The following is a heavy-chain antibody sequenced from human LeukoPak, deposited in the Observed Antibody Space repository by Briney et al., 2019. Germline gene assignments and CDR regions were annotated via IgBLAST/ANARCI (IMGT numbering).Heavy chain of an antibody. CDR2: LNWNGGST. D-gene: IGHD6-13*01. V-gene: IGHV3-20*04. Sequence: GGSLRLSCAASGFTFDDYGMSWVRQVPGKGLEWVSGLNWNGGSTGYADSVKGRFTISRDNAKNSLYLQMNSLRAEDTAVYYCARARRYSSSWSYYFDYWGQGTLVTVSS. J-gene: IGHJ4*02. CDR3: ARARRYSSSWSYYFDY. CDR1: GFTFDDYG.